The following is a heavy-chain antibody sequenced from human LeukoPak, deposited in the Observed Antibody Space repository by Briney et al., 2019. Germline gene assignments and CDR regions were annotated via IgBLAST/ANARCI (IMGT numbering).Heavy chain of an antibody. Sequence: ATVNVSCKASGYTFTGYYMHWVRQAPGQGLEWMGWINPNSGGTNYAQKFQGRVTMTRDTSISTAYMELSRLRSDDTAVYYCAREYCGGDCTEIRYFDYWGQGTLVTVSS. V-gene: IGHV1-2*02. CDR3: AREYCGGDCTEIRYFDY. D-gene: IGHD2-21*02. CDR2: INPNSGGT. J-gene: IGHJ4*02. CDR1: GYTFTGYY.